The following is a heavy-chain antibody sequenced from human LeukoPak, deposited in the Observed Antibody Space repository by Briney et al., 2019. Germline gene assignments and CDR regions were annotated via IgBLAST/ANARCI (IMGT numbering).Heavy chain of an antibody. CDR1: GGSIGGAGSY. CDR3: ARQRGYDSGGTGSFDS. Sequence: SETLSLPCSVSGGSIGGAGSYWTWIRQQPGKDLDWIGYIFSPGSTSFHPSLRRRVSMSVDTSETQFSLRLSSVTAADRGVYFCARQRGYDSGGTGSFDSWGQGILVTVSS. CDR2: IFSPGST. J-gene: IGHJ4*02. V-gene: IGHV4-31*03. D-gene: IGHD6-19*01.